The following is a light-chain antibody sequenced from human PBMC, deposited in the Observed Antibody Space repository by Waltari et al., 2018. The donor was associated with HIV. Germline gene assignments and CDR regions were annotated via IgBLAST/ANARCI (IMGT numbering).Light chain of an antibody. J-gene: IGLJ1*01. CDR3: LSADSSGTYV. CDR2: KNT. CDR1: ASPKPY. V-gene: IGLV3-25*03. Sequence: SSELTQPPSVSVSPGQTARITCSGDASPKPYTHWFQQKPGQAPQVVIHKNTARPSGIPGRFYASRSGRTVTLTISGVQTDDEADYYCLSADSSGTYVFGPGTTVTVL.